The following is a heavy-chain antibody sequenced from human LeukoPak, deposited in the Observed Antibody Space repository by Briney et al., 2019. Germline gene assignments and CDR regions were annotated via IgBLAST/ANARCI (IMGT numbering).Heavy chain of an antibody. Sequence: GGSLRLSCAASGFTFSSYGMHWVRQAPGKGLEWVASINSDGSEGYYADVVKGRFTISRDNAKNSLYLQINSLRAEDTAVYYCAKVSGYSSGWADAFDIWGQGTMVTVSS. V-gene: IGHV3-7*03. CDR1: GFTFSSYG. J-gene: IGHJ3*02. CDR2: INSDGSEG. CDR3: AKVSGYSSGWADAFDI. D-gene: IGHD6-19*01.